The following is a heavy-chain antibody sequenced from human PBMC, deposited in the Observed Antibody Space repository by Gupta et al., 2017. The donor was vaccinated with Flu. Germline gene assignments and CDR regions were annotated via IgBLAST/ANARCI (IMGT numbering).Heavy chain of an antibody. CDR3: ASAPIVAGTFYYFDY. CDR2: IIPLFNTP. CDR1: A. V-gene: IGHV1-69*01. D-gene: IGHD1-26*01. Sequence: AITWGRQAPGQGLEWMGGIIPLFNTPIYAQKFQGRVTITADESTSSTYMDLRRLRSEDTAIYYCASAPIVAGTFYYFDYWGQGTLVTVSS. J-gene: IGHJ4*02.